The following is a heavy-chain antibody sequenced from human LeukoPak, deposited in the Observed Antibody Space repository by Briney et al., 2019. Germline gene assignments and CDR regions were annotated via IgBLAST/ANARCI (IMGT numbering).Heavy chain of an antibody. CDR1: GGPISSSSYY. D-gene: IGHD3-22*01. Sequence: SETLSLTCTVSGGPISSSSYYWGWIRQPPGKGLEWIGSIYYSGSTYYNPSLKSRVTISVDTSKKQFSLHLSSVTAADTAVYYCARSTYDSGGYFRLAPYYFDYWGQGTLVTVSS. CDR3: ARSTYDSGGYFRLAPYYFDY. CDR2: IYYSGST. J-gene: IGHJ4*02. V-gene: IGHV4-39*01.